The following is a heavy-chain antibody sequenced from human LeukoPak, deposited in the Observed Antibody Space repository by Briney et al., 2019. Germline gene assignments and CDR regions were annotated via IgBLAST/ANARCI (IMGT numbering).Heavy chain of an antibody. V-gene: IGHV1-2*02. CDR3: ARVTTEIAVAGTGFDY. CDR1: GYTLTELS. D-gene: IGHD6-19*01. J-gene: IGHJ4*02. CDR2: INPNSGGT. Sequence: ASVKVPCKVSGYTLTELSMHWVRQAPGQGLEWMGWINPNSGGTNYAQKFQGRVTMTRDTSISTAYMELSRLRSDDTAVYYCARVTTEIAVAGTGFDYWGQGTLVTVSS.